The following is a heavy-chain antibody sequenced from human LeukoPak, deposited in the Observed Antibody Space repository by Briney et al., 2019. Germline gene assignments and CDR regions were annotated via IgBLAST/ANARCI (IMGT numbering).Heavy chain of an antibody. Sequence: ETLSLTCTVSGGSISSGGYYWSWVRQAPGKGLEWVSAISGSGGSTYYADSVKGRFTISRDNSKNTLYLQMNSLRAEDTAVYYCAKEVGATHFDYWGQGTLVTVSS. D-gene: IGHD1-26*01. V-gene: IGHV3-23*01. J-gene: IGHJ4*02. CDR2: ISGSGGST. CDR1: GGSISSGGYY. CDR3: AKEVGATHFDY.